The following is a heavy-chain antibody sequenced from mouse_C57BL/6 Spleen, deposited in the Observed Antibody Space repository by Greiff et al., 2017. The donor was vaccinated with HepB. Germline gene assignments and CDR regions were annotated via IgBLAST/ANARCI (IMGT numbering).Heavy chain of an antibody. D-gene: IGHD2-3*01. J-gene: IGHJ2*01. V-gene: IGHV1-4*01. CDR2: INPSSGYT. CDR3: ASEGEGYYYFDY. CDR1: GYTFTSYT. Sequence: VQLQQSGAELARPGASVKMSCKASGYTFTSYTMHWVKQRPGQGLEWIGYINPSSGYTKYNQKFKDKATLTADKSSSTAYMQLSSLTSEDSAVYYCASEGEGYYYFDYWGQGTTLTVSS.